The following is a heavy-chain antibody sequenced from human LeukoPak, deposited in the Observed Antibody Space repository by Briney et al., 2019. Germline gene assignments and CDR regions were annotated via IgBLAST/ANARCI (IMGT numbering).Heavy chain of an antibody. Sequence: SVKVSCKASGGTFSSYAISWVRQAPGQGLEWMGRIIPILGIANYAQKFQGRVTITADKSTSTAYMELSSLRSEDTAVYYCAREKLDSSTGIDYWGQGTLVTVSS. D-gene: IGHD3-22*01. V-gene: IGHV1-69*04. CDR2: IIPILGIA. J-gene: IGHJ4*02. CDR3: AREKLDSSTGIDY. CDR1: GGTFSSYA.